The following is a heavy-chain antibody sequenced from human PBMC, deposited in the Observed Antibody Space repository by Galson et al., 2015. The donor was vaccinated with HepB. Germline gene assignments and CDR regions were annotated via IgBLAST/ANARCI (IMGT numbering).Heavy chain of an antibody. Sequence: QSGAEVKKPGESLKISCKGSGYSFTSYWISWVRQMPGKGLEWMGIIYPGDSDTRYSPSFQGQVTISADKSISTAYLQWSSLKASDTAMYYCARGGNSMVAAGRYWYFDLWGRGTLVTVSS. J-gene: IGHJ2*01. V-gene: IGHV5-51*03. CDR2: IYPGDSDT. CDR3: ARGGNSMVAAGRYWYFDL. D-gene: IGHD6-13*01. CDR1: GYSFTSYW.